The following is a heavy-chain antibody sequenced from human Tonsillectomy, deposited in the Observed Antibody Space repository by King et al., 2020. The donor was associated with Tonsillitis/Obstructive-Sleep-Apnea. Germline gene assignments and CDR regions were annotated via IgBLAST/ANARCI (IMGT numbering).Heavy chain of an antibody. CDR3: ARFERELPNDAFDI. D-gene: IGHD1-7*01. V-gene: IGHV4-59*01. J-gene: IGHJ3*02. CDR2: IYYIGST. Sequence: QLQESGPGLVKPSETLSLTCTVSGGSISTYYWSWIRQPPGKGLEWIGYIYYIGSTNYNPSLKSRVTISVDTSKNQFSLKLSSVTAADTAVYYCARFERELPNDAFDIWGRGTMVTVSS. CDR1: GGSISTYY.